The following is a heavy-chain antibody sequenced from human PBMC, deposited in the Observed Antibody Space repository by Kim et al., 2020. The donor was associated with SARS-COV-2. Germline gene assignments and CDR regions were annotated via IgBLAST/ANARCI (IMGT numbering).Heavy chain of an antibody. J-gene: IGHJ6*02. V-gene: IGHV1-18*04. D-gene: IGHD3-10*01. Sequence: ASVKVSCKASGYTFTSYGISWVRQAPGQGLEWMGWISAYNGNTNYAQKLQGRVTMTTDTSTSTAYMELRSLRSDDTAVYYCAREIWPRGDYYGMDVWGQGTTVTVSS. CDR3: AREIWPRGDYYGMDV. CDR1: GYTFTSYG. CDR2: ISAYNGNT.